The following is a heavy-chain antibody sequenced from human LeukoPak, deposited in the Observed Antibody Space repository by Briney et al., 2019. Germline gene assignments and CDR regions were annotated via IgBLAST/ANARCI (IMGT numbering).Heavy chain of an antibody. Sequence: PGGSLRLSCAASGFTFSSYSMNWVRQAPGKGLEWVSSISSSSSYIYYADSVKGRFTISRDNAKNSLYLQMNSLRAEDTAVYYCARDQIFAITAAPNWFDPWGQGTLVTVSS. CDR2: ISSSSSYI. J-gene: IGHJ5*02. V-gene: IGHV3-21*01. D-gene: IGHD1-20*01. CDR3: ARDQIFAITAAPNWFDP. CDR1: GFTFSSYS.